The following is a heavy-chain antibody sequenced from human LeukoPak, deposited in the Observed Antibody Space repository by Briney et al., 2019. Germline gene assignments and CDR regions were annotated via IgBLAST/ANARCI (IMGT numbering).Heavy chain of an antibody. D-gene: IGHD3-16*02. V-gene: IGHV4-59*01. CDR3: ARNLVPDY. J-gene: IGHJ4*02. CDR1: GGSISSYY. CDR2: IYYTGST. Sequence: PLETLSLTSTVSGGSISSYYWSWIRQSPGKGLEWIGYIYYTGSTNHNPSLKSRVTISVDTSKNQFSLKLSSVTAADTAVYYCARNLVPDYWGQGILVTVSS.